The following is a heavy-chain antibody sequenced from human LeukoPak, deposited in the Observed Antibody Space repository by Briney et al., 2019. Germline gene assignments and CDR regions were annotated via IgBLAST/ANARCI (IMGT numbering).Heavy chain of an antibody. CDR1: GFTFSSYA. CDR2: ISGSGGST. J-gene: IGHJ6*02. D-gene: IGHD3-10*01. V-gene: IGHV3-23*01. CDR3: APLLWFGELLSPDQGMDV. Sequence: PGGSLRLSCAASGFTFSSYAMSWVRQAPGKGLEWVSAISGSGGSTYYADSVKGRFTISRDNAKNSLYLQMNSLRAEDTAVYYCAPLLWFGELLSPDQGMDVWGQGTTVTVSS.